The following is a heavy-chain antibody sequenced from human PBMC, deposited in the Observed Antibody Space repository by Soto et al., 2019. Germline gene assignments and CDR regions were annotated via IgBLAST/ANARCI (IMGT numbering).Heavy chain of an antibody. CDR1: GGSISSYY. CDR2: IYYSGST. CDR3: ASLFAAGSSGYYLPDY. J-gene: IGHJ4*02. D-gene: IGHD3-22*01. V-gene: IGHV4-59*01. Sequence: SETLSLTCTVSGGSISSYYWSWIRQPPGKGLEWIGYIYYSGSTNYNPSLKSRVTISVDTSKNQFSLKLSSVTAADTAVYYCASLFAAGSSGYYLPDYWGQGTLVTVSS.